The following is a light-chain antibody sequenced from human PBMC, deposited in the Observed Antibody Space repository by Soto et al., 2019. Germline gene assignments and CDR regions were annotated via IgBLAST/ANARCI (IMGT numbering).Light chain of an antibody. J-gene: IGKJ1*01. CDR1: QTISSW. Sequence: DIQMTQSPSTLSASVGERVTITCRASQTISSWLAWYQQKPGKAPKLLIYKASTLKSGVPSRFSGSGSGTDFTLTISCLQSEDFATYYCQQYYSFPPTFGQGTKVDIK. CDR2: KAS. CDR3: QQYYSFPPT. V-gene: IGKV1-5*03.